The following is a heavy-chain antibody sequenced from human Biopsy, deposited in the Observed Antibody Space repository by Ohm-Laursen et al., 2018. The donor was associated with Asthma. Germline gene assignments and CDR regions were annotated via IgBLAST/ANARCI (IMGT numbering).Heavy chain of an antibody. Sequence: ASVKVSCKAPGGTFSNFAISWVRQAPGQGLEWLGGIMTVFGTTNYAQKVQGRVTITADESTSTAYMEVTSLISEDTAIYYCARCQVGYSSGWSLLLKKIYYSGMDVWGQGTAVTVSS. V-gene: IGHV1-69*13. CDR2: IMTVFGTT. CDR1: GGTFSNFA. D-gene: IGHD6-19*01. J-gene: IGHJ6*02. CDR3: ARCQVGYSSGWSLLLKKIYYSGMDV.